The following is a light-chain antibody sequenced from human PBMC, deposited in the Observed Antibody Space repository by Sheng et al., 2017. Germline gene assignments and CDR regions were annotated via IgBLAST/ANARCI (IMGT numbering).Light chain of an antibody. CDR1: SSNIGSNY. V-gene: IGLV1-47*02. CDR3: AAWDDSLSAPWV. J-gene: IGLJ3*02. Sequence: QSVLTQPPSVSGTPGQRVTISCSGSSSNIGSNYVYWYQQLPGAAPKLLIYSDNQRPSGVPDRFSGSKSGTSASLAISGLRSEDEAHYYCAAWDDSLSAPWVFGGGT. CDR2: SDN.